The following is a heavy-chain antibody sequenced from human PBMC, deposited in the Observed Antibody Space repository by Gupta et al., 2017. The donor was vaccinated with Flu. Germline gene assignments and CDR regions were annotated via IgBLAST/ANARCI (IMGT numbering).Heavy chain of an antibody. D-gene: IGHD3-3*01. CDR2: IEENGSEK. V-gene: IGHV3-7*01. Sequence: GLEWVANIEENGSEKNYLDSVKGRFTISRDNAKNSLYLQMDSLRAEDTAVYYCARDQPPYCDVWTYPAKKCRPGYLDVWGKGTTVTVSS. CDR3: ARDQPPYCDVWTYPAKKCRPGYLDV. J-gene: IGHJ6*03.